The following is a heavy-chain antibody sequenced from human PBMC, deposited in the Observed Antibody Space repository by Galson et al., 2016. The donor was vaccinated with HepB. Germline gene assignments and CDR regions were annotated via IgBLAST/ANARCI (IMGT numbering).Heavy chain of an antibody. V-gene: IGHV1-69*06. CDR2: IIPIFGTS. J-gene: IGHJ4*01. CDR1: GGTFSSYA. D-gene: IGHD6-13*01. Sequence: SVKVSCKAFGGTFSSYAISWVRQAPGQGLEWMGGIIPIFGTSTYAQKFQGRVTFTADRSTSTAYMELTSLRSEDTALYYCARAAQEDYSTTWYRGKSFDFWGQGTLVTVSS. CDR3: ARAAQEDYSTTWYRGKSFDF.